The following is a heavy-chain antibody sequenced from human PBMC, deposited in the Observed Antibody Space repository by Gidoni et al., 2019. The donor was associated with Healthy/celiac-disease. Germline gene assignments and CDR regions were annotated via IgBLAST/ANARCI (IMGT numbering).Heavy chain of an antibody. D-gene: IGHD3-3*01. CDR2: ISSSSSTI. V-gene: IGHV3-48*01. Sequence: EVQLVASEGGLVQPGGSLRLSYAASGVTFSTYSMNWVRQAPGKGLEWVSYISSSSSTIYYADSVKGRFTISRDNAKNSLYLQMNSLRAEDTAVYYCARNAPYDFWSGYGYFQHWGQGTLVTVSS. CDR3: ARNAPYDFWSGYGYFQH. J-gene: IGHJ1*01. CDR1: GVTFSTYS.